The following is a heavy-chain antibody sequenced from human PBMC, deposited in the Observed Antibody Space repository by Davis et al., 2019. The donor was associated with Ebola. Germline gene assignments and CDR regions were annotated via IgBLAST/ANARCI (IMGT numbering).Heavy chain of an antibody. CDR3: ARRRYDSSGYYYLDY. D-gene: IGHD3-22*01. J-gene: IGHJ4*02. CDR2: MSWNGDIT. V-gene: IGHV3-20*04. Sequence: GESLKISCAASGFTFDTYGMSWVRQAPGKGLEWVSGMSWNGDITRYADSVKGRFTISRDNAKNSLYLQMNSLRAEDTAFYYCARRRYDSSGYYYLDYWGQGTLVTVSS. CDR1: GFTFDTYG.